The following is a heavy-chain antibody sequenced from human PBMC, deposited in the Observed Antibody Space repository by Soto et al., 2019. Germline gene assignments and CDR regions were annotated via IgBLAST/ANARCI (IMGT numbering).Heavy chain of an antibody. Sequence: QPGGSLRLSCAASGFIYSRYGMHWVRQAPGKGLEWVAVTSYDGSNRYYADSVKGRFTISRDNSANTLFLQMSSLRAEDTAVYYCAKDVGASGKMGPRYYYYGMDVWGQGTTVTVSS. CDR2: TSYDGSNR. CDR1: GFIYSRYG. CDR3: AKDVGASGKMGPRYYYYGMDV. D-gene: IGHD3-10*01. V-gene: IGHV3-30*18. J-gene: IGHJ6*02.